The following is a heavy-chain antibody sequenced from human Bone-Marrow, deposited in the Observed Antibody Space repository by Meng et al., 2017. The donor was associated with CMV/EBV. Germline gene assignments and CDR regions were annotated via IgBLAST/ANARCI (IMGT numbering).Heavy chain of an antibody. Sequence: GESLKISCAASGFTFTKHWMHWVRQAPGKGLEWVSRINGDATRTSYVDSVEGRFTITRDNAKNTVHLQMNSLGVDDTAVYYCARDGGSTFFDYWGQGVLVTVSS. D-gene: IGHD3-16*01. J-gene: IGHJ4*02. CDR3: ARDGGSTFFDY. CDR1: GFTFTKHW. CDR2: INGDATRT. V-gene: IGHV3-74*01.